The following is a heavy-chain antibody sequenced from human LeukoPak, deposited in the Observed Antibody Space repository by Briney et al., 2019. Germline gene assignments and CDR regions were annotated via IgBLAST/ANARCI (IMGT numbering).Heavy chain of an antibody. CDR3: ARAWFYVFWSGLRGGHWFDP. CDR1: GGSISSSSYY. V-gene: IGHV4-39*07. CDR2: IYYSGST. Sequence: SETLSLTCTVSGGSISSSSYYWGWIRQPPGKGLEWIGSIYYSGSTYYNPSLKSRVTISVDTSKNQFSLKLSSVTAADTAVYYCARAWFYVFWSGLRGGHWFDPWGQGTLVTVSS. D-gene: IGHD3-3*01. J-gene: IGHJ5*02.